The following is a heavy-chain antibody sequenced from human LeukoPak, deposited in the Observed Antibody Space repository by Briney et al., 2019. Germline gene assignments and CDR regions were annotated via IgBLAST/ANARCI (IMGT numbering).Heavy chain of an antibody. D-gene: IGHD2-15*01. CDR2: ITSSSSYI. V-gene: IGHV3-21*01. CDR1: GFTFTSYN. J-gene: IGHJ4*02. Sequence: GGSLRLSCAASGFTFTSYNMNWVRQAPGKGLEWVSSITSSSSYIYYADSVKGRFTISRDNAKNSLYLQMNSLRAEDTAVYYCAGGYCSGGSCRDLDYWGQGTLVTVSS. CDR3: AGGYCSGGSCRDLDY.